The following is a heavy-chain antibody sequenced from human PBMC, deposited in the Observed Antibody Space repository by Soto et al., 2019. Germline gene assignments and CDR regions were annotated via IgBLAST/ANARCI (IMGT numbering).Heavy chain of an antibody. CDR1: GFSLSSTRMA. CDR2: IYWDDDK. D-gene: IGHD6-19*01. Sequence: QITLKESGPTLVKPTQTLTLTCTFSGFSLSSTRMAVGWIRQPPGKALEWLALIYWDDDKRYSPFLKSRLTITKDTSKTQVVLTMSNTDPVDTARYYCAHIVVAGLGYYFDYWGQGTLVTVSS. V-gene: IGHV2-5*02. CDR3: AHIVVAGLGYYFDY. J-gene: IGHJ4*02.